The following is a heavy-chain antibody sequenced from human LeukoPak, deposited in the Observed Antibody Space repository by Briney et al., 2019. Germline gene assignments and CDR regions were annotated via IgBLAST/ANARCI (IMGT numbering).Heavy chain of an antibody. CDR1: GDSISSGYY. J-gene: IGHJ4*02. V-gene: IGHV4-38-2*02. CDR2: IYHSGST. Sequence: SETLSLTCTVSGDSISSGYYWGWIRQPPGKGLEWIGSIYHSGSTYYNPSLKSRVTISVDTFKNQFSLKLSSVTAADTAVYYCARDSGGSYYLGYFDYWGQGTLVTVSS. CDR3: ARDSGGSYYLGYFDY. D-gene: IGHD1-26*01.